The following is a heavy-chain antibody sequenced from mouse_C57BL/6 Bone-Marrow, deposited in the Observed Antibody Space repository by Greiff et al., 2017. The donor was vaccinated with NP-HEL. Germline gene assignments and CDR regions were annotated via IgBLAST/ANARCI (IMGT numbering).Heavy chain of an antibody. CDR1: GYSITSGYD. CDR2: ISYSGST. J-gene: IGHJ2*01. V-gene: IGHV3-1*01. Sequence: EVKLQESGPGMVKPSQSLSLTCTVTGYSITSGYDWHWIRHFPGNKLEWMGYISYSGSTNYNPSLKSRIPITPDTSKNHFFLKLNSVTTEDTATYYCARGGSNYAFDYWGKGTTLTVSS. CDR3: ARGGSNYAFDY. D-gene: IGHD2-5*01.